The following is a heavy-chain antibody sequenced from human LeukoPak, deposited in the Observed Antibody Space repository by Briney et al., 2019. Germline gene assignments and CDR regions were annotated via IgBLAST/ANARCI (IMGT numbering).Heavy chain of an antibody. V-gene: IGHV3-48*02. D-gene: IGHD4-11*01. J-gene: IGHJ3*02. Sequence: AGGSLRLSCAASGFTFSAYNMNWVRQAPGKGLEWLSYITISSNVIYYADSVKGRFTISRDNAKSSLYLQMSSLRDEDTAVYYYARDNSDYIFDIWGQGTMVTVSS. CDR2: ITISSNVI. CDR1: GFTFSAYN. CDR3: ARDNSDYIFDI.